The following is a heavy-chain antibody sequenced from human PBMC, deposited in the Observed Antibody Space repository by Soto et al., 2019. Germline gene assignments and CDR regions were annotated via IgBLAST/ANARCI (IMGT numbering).Heavy chain of an antibody. J-gene: IGHJ4*02. CDR2: ILNDGTTT. CDR1: GFIFSIQW. Sequence: HPGESMRLSCAASGFIFSIQWLHWVRQAPGKGLMWISRILNDGTTTNYADSVKGRFTVSRDNAKKTMSLQMNNLRAEDTAVYYCATWRGGYTYGLDHWGQGTPVTVS. D-gene: IGHD5-18*01. V-gene: IGHV3-74*01. CDR3: ATWRGGYTYGLDH.